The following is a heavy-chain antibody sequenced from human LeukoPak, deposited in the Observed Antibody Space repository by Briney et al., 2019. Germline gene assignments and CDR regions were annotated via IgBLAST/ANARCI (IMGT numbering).Heavy chain of an antibody. CDR2: ISGSGGST. CDR1: GFTFSSYA. J-gene: IGHJ4*02. D-gene: IGHD2-2*02. Sequence: GGSLRLSCAASGFTFSSYAMSWVRQAPGKGLEWVSAISGSGGSTYYADSVKGRFTISRDNSKNTLYLQMNSLRAEDTAVYYCAKSRMGTLPYCSSTSCYTAIGPFDYWGQGTLVTVSS. V-gene: IGHV3-23*01. CDR3: AKSRMGTLPYCSSTSCYTAIGPFDY.